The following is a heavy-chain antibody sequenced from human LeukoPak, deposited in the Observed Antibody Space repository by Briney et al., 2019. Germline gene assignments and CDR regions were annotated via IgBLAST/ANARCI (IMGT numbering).Heavy chain of an antibody. D-gene: IGHD2-2*02. V-gene: IGHV3-48*01. CDR2: ISSSSTTI. Sequence: GGSLRLSCAASGFTFDDYGMSWVRQAPGKGLEWVSYISSSSTTIYYADSVKGRFTISRDNAKNSLYLQMNSLRAEDTAVYYCAREVYCSSPSCYTGYFQHWGQGTLVTVSS. CDR3: AREVYCSSPSCYTGYFQH. CDR1: GFTFDDYG. J-gene: IGHJ1*01.